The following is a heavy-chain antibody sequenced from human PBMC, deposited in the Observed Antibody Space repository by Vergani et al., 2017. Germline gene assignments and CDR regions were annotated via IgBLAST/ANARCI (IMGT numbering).Heavy chain of an antibody. J-gene: IGHJ2*01. CDR3: ARDRAGIAVAGTKYWYFDL. Sequence: QVQLVESGGGVVQPGRSLRLSCAASGFTFSSYAMHWVRQAPGKGLEWVAVISYDGSNKYYADSVKGRFTISRDNSKNTLYLQMNSLRAADTAVYYCARDRAGIAVAGTKYWYFDLWGRGTLVTVSS. D-gene: IGHD6-19*01. CDR1: GFTFSSYA. CDR2: ISYDGSNK. V-gene: IGHV3-30-3*01.